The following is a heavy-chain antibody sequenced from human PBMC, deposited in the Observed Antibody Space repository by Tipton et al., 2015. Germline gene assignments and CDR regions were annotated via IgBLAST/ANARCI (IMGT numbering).Heavy chain of an antibody. CDR1: GGSFSGYY. D-gene: IGHD3-10*01. CDR2: INHSATT. CDR3: ARHQKLTAILRGVIPSWFDP. J-gene: IGHJ5*02. Sequence: TLSLTCAVSGGSFSGYYWTWIRQPPGKGLEWIGEINHSATTYYNPSLKSRVTISVDTSKNQFSLKLSSVTAADTALYYCARHQKLTAILRGVIPSWFDPWGQGTLVTVSS. V-gene: IGHV4-34*01.